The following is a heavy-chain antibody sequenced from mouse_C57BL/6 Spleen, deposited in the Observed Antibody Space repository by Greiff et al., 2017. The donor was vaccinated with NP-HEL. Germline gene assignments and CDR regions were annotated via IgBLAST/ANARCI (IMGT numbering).Heavy chain of an antibody. J-gene: IGHJ4*01. CDR2: IYPSDSET. Sequence: VQLQQSGAELVRPGSSVKLSCKASGYTFTSYWMDWVKQRPGQGLEWIGNIYPSDSETHYNQKFKDKATLTVDKSSSTAYMQLSSLTSEDSAVYYCARGLDRKGYAMDYWGQGTSVTVSS. CDR1: GYTFTSYW. CDR3: ARGLDRKGYAMDY. V-gene: IGHV1-61*01. D-gene: IGHD3-1*01.